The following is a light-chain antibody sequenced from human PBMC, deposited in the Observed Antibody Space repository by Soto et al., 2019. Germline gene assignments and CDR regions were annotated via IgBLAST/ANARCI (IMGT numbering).Light chain of an antibody. J-gene: IGKJ1*01. CDR3: QQLDNYPRT. Sequence: DIQLTQSPSFLSASVGDRVTITCRASQGISSYLAWYQQKPGKAPKLLIYVASTLQSGVPSRFSGSGSGTEFTLTIRSLQPEDLATYYCQQLDNYPRTFGQGTKVEIK. V-gene: IGKV1-9*01. CDR1: QGISSY. CDR2: VAS.